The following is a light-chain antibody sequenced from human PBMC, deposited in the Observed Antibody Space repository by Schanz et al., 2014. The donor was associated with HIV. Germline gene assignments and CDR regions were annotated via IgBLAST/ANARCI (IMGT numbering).Light chain of an antibody. CDR1: SSNIGAGYD. CDR2: GDN. V-gene: IGLV1-40*01. J-gene: IGLJ3*02. Sequence: QSVLTQPPSVSGAPGQWVTVSCSGGSSNIGAGYDVHWYQQLPGTAPKLLIYGDNNRPSGVPDRFSGSKSGTSASLAITGLQSEEEADYYCAAWDDSLNGWVFGGGTKLTVL. CDR3: AAWDDSLNGWV.